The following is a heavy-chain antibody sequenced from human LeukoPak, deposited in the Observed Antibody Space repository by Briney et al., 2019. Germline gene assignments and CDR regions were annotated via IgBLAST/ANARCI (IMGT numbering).Heavy chain of an antibody. J-gene: IGHJ1*01. Sequence: GRSLRLSCAASGFTFSDYGMHWVRQAPGKGLEWVAVTWYDGSNKYCSDSVKGRFTISRDNSKNTLYLQMNSLRAEDTAVYYCATTASRGPQSAEYFQYWGQGTLVTVSS. CDR1: GFTFSDYG. V-gene: IGHV3-33*01. CDR3: ATTASRGPQSAEYFQY. CDR2: TWYDGSNK.